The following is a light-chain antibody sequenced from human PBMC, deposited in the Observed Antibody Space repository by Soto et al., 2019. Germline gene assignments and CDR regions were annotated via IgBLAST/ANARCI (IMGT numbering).Light chain of an antibody. V-gene: IGKV1-5*03. CDR2: KAS. J-gene: IGKJ1*01. CDR1: QSISSW. CDR3: QQYNSYSRT. Sequence: DIQMTQSPSTLSASVGDRVTITCRASQSISSWLAWYQKKPGKDPKILIYKASSLESGVPSRFSGSGSGTEFTLTISRLQPDDFATYECQQYNSYSRTFGQGTKVDIK.